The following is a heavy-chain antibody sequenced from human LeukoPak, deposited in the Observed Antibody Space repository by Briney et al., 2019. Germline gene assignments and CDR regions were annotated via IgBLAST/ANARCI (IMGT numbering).Heavy chain of an antibody. CDR3: AKVGRDGYNYLFDY. D-gene: IGHD5-24*01. V-gene: IGHV3-30-3*01. CDR2: ISYDGSNK. J-gene: IGHJ4*02. Sequence: PGGSLRLSCAASGFTFSSYAMHWVRQAPGKGLEWVAVISYDGSNKYYADSVKGRFTISRDNSKNTLYLQMNSLRAEDTAVYYCAKVGRDGYNYLFDYWGQGTLVTVSS. CDR1: GFTFSSYA.